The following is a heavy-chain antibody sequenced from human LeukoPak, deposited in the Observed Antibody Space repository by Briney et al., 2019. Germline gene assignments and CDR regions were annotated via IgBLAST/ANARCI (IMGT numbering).Heavy chain of an antibody. V-gene: IGHV4-4*07. CDR3: ARKDGDY. CDR1: GASISAFH. CDR2: IYSSGST. Sequence: PLETLSLTCTVSGASISAFHWTWFRQPAGKTLEWIGLIYSSGSTLLTPSLKTRVGMSPDLTKNQLSLRLTSLTAADTAMYYCARKDGDYWGQGTLVTVSS. J-gene: IGHJ4*02.